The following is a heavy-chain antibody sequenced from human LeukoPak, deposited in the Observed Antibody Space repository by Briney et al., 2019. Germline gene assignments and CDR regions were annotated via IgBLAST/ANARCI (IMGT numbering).Heavy chain of an antibody. CDR3: AGSTYYYDSSPFDY. CDR2: IIPILGIA. CDR1: GYTFTSYG. Sequence: AASVKVSCKASGYTFTSYGISWVRQAPGQGLEWMGRIIPILGIANYAQKFQGRVTITADKSTSTAYMELSSLRSEDTAVYYCAGSTYYYDSSPFDYWGQGTLVTVSS. V-gene: IGHV1-69*04. D-gene: IGHD3-22*01. J-gene: IGHJ4*02.